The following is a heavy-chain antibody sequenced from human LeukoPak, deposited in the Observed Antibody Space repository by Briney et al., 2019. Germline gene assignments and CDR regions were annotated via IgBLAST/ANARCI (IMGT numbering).Heavy chain of an antibody. J-gene: IGHJ5*02. D-gene: IGHD3-10*01. CDR1: GFTFSSYA. CDR2: ISYDGSNK. CDR3: ARDGRSDVWFGELFNWFDP. Sequence: GRSLRLSCAASGFTFSSYAMHWVRQTPGKGLEGVAVISYDGSNKYYADSVKGRFTISRDNSKNTLYLQMNSLRAEDTAVYYCARDGRSDVWFGELFNWFDPWGQGTLVTVSS. V-gene: IGHV3-30*04.